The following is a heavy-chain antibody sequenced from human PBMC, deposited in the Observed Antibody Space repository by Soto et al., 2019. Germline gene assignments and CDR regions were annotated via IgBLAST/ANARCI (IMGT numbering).Heavy chain of an antibody. CDR3: SRSSNWVRGRTYCMHV. D-gene: IGHD3-10*01. J-gene: IGHJ6*02. CDR1: GYAFTNYD. Sequence: QVQLVQSGAEVKKPGASVKVSCKASGYAFTNYDISWVRQAPGQGLEWMGWISAYNGNTNYAQKLRGRVTMTTDTSTGTAYMELRSLISDDTAVYDSSRSSNWVRGRTYCMHVWGQGTTVTVSS. V-gene: IGHV1-18*01. CDR2: ISAYNGNT.